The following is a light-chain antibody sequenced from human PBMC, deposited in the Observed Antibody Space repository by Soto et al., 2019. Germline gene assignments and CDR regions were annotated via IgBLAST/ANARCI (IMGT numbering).Light chain of an antibody. CDR2: GAS. Sequence: EVSWTRTPGTLSFSPGERATLSGGPSRSVSSSYLAWYQQKPGQAPRLLIYGASSRATGIPDRFSGSGSGTDFTLTISRREHADFAVYYWQQYGSSPRIFGEGTRLEIK. CDR1: RSVSSSY. V-gene: IGKV3-20*01. CDR3: QQYGSSPRI. J-gene: IGKJ5*01.